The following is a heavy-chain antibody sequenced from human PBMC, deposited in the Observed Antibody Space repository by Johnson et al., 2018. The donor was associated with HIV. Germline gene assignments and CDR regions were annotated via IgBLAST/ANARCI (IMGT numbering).Heavy chain of an antibody. D-gene: IGHD6-19*01. CDR3: ASTSSGWFYAFDI. Sequence: QELLVESGGGVVQPGRSLRLSCAASGFTFSSYGIHWVRQVPGKGLEWVAFIRYDGSNKYYADSVKGRFTIPRDNSKNTLYLQMNSLRAEDTAVYYCASTSSGWFYAFDIWGQGTMVTVSS. V-gene: IGHV3-30*02. J-gene: IGHJ3*02. CDR1: GFTFSSYG. CDR2: IRYDGSNK.